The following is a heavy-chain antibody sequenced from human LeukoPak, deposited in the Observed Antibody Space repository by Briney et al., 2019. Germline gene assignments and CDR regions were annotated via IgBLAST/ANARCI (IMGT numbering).Heavy chain of an antibody. V-gene: IGHV1-2*02. D-gene: IGHD4-17*01. Sequence: ASVKVSCKASGYTFTGYYMHWVRQAPGQGLEWMGWINPNSGGTNYAQKFQGRVTMTRDTSISTAYMELSRLRSDDTAVYYCARDRTYGDYRTYYYYYYMDVWGKGTTVTVSS. J-gene: IGHJ6*03. CDR3: ARDRTYGDYRTYYYYYYMDV. CDR1: GYTFTGYY. CDR2: INPNSGGT.